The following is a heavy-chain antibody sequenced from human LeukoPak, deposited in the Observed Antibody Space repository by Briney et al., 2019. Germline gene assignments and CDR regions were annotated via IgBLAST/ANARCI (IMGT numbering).Heavy chain of an antibody. Sequence: PGGSLRLSCAASGFXFSSYSINWVRQAPGKGLEWVSSISSSSSYIYYADSVKGRFTISRDNAKNSLYLQMNSLRAEDTAVYYCASEVRYCSSTSCSDYWGQGTLVTVSS. V-gene: IGHV3-21*01. CDR1: GFXFSSYS. CDR2: ISSSSSYI. CDR3: ASEVRYCSSTSCSDY. J-gene: IGHJ4*02. D-gene: IGHD2-2*01.